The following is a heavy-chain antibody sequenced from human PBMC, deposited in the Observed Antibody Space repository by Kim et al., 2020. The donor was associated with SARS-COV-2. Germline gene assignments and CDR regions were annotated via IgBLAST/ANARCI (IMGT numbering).Heavy chain of an antibody. CDR1: GFTFSSYS. CDR3: AREGVDTAMAPYYYYGMDV. V-gene: IGHV3-48*02. Sequence: GGSLRLSCAASGFTFSSYSMNWVRQAPGKGLEWVSYISSSSSTIYYADSVKGRFTISRDNAKNSLYLQMNSLRDEDTAVYYCAREGVDTAMAPYYYYGMDVGGQGTTVTVSS. CDR2: ISSSSSTI. D-gene: IGHD5-18*01. J-gene: IGHJ6*02.